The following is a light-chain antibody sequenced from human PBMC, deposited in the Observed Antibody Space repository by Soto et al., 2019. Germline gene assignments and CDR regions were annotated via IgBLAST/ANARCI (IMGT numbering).Light chain of an antibody. Sequence: AIQMTQSPSSLSASVGDRVTITYRASQGIRNDLGWYQQKPGKAPKLLISGASSLQSGVPSRFSGSGSATEFTLTISSLQPEDFATYYCLQDYHYPWTFGQGTKVEI. J-gene: IGKJ1*01. CDR1: QGIRND. CDR2: GAS. CDR3: LQDYHYPWT. V-gene: IGKV1-6*01.